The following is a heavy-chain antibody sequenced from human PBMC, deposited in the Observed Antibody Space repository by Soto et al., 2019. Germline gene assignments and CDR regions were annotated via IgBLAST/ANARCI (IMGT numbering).Heavy chain of an antibody. V-gene: IGHV3-74*01. CDR2: INSDGSST. CDR1: GFTFSSYW. D-gene: IGHD3-10*01. CDR3: ARPRITMVRGVISPHGAFDI. J-gene: IGHJ3*02. Sequence: GGSLRLSCAASGFTFSSYWMHWVRQAPGKGLVWVSRINSDGSSTSYADSVKGRFTISRDNAKNTLYLQMNSLRAEDTAVYYCARPRITMVRGVISPHGAFDIWGQGTMVTVSS.